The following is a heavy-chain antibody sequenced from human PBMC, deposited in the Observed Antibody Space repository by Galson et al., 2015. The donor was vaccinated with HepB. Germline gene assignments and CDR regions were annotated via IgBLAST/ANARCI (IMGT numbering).Heavy chain of an antibody. D-gene: IGHD6-13*01. CDR1: GYTFTGYY. J-gene: IGHJ6*03. Sequence: SVKVSCKASGYTFTGYYMHWVRQAPGQGLEWMGRINPNSGGTNYAQKFQGRVTMTRDTSISTAYMELSRLRSDDTAVYYCARGGQQQLVRYYYYMDVWGKGTTVTVSS. V-gene: IGHV1-2*06. CDR2: INPNSGGT. CDR3: ARGGQQQLVRYYYYMDV.